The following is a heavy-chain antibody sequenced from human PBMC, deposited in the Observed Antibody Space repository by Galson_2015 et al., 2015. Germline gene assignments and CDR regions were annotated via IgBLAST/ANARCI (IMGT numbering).Heavy chain of an antibody. Sequence: SVKVSCKASGYTFTSCGISWVRQAPGLGLEWMGWISAYNGSTNYVQKLQGRVTMTTDTSTSTAYMELRSLRSDDTAVYYCARLSNSGYDWGLGYWGQGTLVTVSS. CDR2: ISAYNGST. CDR1: GYTFTSCG. D-gene: IGHD5-12*01. V-gene: IGHV1-18*01. CDR3: ARLSNSGYDWGLGY. J-gene: IGHJ4*02.